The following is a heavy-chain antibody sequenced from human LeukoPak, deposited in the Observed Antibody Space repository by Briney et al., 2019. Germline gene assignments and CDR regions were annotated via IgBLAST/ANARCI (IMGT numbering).Heavy chain of an antibody. CDR1: SGSISNYY. CDR2: IYYSGST. J-gene: IGHJ5*02. Sequence: PSETLSLTCTVSSGSISNYYWSWIRQPPGKGLEWIGYIYYSGSTNYNPSLKSRLTISVDTSKNQFSLKLSSVTAADTAVYYCARDERQQLVNWFDPWGQGTLVTVSS. V-gene: IGHV4-59*12. D-gene: IGHD6-13*01. CDR3: ARDERQQLVNWFDP.